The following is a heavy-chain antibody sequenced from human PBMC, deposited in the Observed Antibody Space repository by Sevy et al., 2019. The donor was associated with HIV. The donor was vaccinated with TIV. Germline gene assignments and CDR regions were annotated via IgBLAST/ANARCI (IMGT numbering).Heavy chain of an antibody. Sequence: TLSLTCTVSGGSISSGDYYWSWIRQPPGKGLEWIGYIYYSGSTYYNPSLKSRVTISVDTSKNQFSLKLSSVTAADTAVYYCARESGYSGSGSYYLFDYWGQGTLVTVSS. CDR2: IYYSGST. CDR3: ARESGYSGSGSYYLFDY. J-gene: IGHJ4*02. V-gene: IGHV4-30-4*01. D-gene: IGHD3-10*01. CDR1: GGSISSGDYY.